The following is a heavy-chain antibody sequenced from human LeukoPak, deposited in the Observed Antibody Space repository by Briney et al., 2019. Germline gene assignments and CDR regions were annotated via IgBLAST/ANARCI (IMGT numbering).Heavy chain of an antibody. CDR2: INHSGST. D-gene: IGHD3-3*01. Sequence: SETLSLTCAVCGGSFSGYYWSWIRQPPAKGLEWIGEINHSGSTNYNPSLKSRVTISVDTSKNQFSLKLSSVTAADTAAYYCARRASLWSGLSDAFDIWGQGTMVTVSS. J-gene: IGHJ3*02. CDR1: GGSFSGYY. CDR3: ARRASLWSGLSDAFDI. V-gene: IGHV4-34*01.